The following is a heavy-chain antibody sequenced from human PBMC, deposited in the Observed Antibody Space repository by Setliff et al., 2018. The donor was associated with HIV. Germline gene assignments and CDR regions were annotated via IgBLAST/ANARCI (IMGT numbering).Heavy chain of an antibody. CDR3: ARGAAQDSSGYYYDSSGYYIDH. D-gene: IGHD3-22*01. J-gene: IGHJ4*02. CDR1: GGSITSYH. CDR2: IYYTGST. V-gene: IGHV4-59*01. Sequence: SETLSLTCSVSGGSITSYHWSWIRQSPGKGLESIGYIYYTGSTNYNPSLKSRVTISLDTSKNHFSLKLNSVTDADTAVYYCARGAAQDSSGYYYDSSGYYIDHWGQGTLVTVSS.